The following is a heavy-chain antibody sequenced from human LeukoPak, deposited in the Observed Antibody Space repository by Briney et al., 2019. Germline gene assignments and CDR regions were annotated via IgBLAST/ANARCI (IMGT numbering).Heavy chain of an antibody. CDR2: TRNKANSYTT. V-gene: IGHV3-72*01. D-gene: IGHD3-10*01. J-gene: IGHJ2*01. CDR1: GFTFSNHC. CDR3: ARESGGGVLGYFDL. Sequence: GGSLRLSCAASGFTFSNHCMDWVRQAPGKGLEWVGRTRNKANSYTTEYAASVKGRFTISRDDSKKSLYLQMNSLKTEDAAVYYCARESGGGVLGYFDLWGRGTLVSVSS.